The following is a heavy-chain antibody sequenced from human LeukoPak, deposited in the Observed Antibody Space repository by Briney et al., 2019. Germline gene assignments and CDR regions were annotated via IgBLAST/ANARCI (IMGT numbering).Heavy chain of an antibody. J-gene: IGHJ6*02. V-gene: IGHV1-69*04. CDR2: IIPILGIA. D-gene: IGHD2-15*01. Sequence: ASVKVSCKASGGTFSSYAISWVRQAPGQGLEWMGRIIPILGIANYAQKFQGRVTITADKSTSTAYMELSSLRSEDTAVYYCERSEVVVAAWSYYYYGMDVWGQGTTVTVSS. CDR3: ERSEVVVAAWSYYYYGMDV. CDR1: GGTFSSYA.